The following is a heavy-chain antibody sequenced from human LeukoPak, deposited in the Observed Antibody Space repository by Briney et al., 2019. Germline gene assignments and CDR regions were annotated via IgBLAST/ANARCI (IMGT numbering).Heavy chain of an antibody. CDR1: GFIFSNYG. V-gene: IGHV3-30*02. CDR3: AKHSHRTSTTYRGYNFDY. Sequence: GGSLRLSCAASGFIFSNYGMHWVRQAPGKGLEWVAFIQYDGSNKYYADSVKGRFTISRDNSKNTLNLQMNSLRAEDTAVYYCAKHSHRTSTTYRGYNFDYWGQGTLVTVSS. CDR2: IQYDGSNK. D-gene: IGHD2/OR15-2a*01. J-gene: IGHJ4*02.